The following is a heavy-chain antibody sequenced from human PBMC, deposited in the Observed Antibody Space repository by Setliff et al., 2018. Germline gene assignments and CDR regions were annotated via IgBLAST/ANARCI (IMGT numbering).Heavy chain of an antibody. Sequence: KTSETLSLTCSVSGNSISTTNYYWGRIRQPPGKGLEWIGSFYYIGSTYYNASLGSRVTISADTSKNQFSLKLSSVTAADTAIYYCARHHAQYYSDSSGYYYEDWYFDLWGRGTLVTVSS. V-gene: IGHV4-39*01. J-gene: IGHJ2*01. D-gene: IGHD3-22*01. CDR1: GNSISTTNYY. CDR3: ARHHAQYYSDSSGYYYEDWYFDL. CDR2: FYYIGST.